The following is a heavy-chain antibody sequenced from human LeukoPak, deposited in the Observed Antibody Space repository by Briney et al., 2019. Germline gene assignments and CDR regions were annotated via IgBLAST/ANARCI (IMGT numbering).Heavy chain of an antibody. CDR3: ARDAGYGMDV. V-gene: IGHV4-31*03. J-gene: IGHJ6*02. Sequence: PSVTLSLTCTVSGGSVSHGGYYWSWIRQHPGKGLEWIGYSGSTYYNPSLKSRVTISVDTSKNQFSLTLSSVTAADTAVYYCARDAGYGMDVWGQGTTVTVSS. CDR1: GGSVSHGGYY. CDR2: SGST. D-gene: IGHD6-13*01.